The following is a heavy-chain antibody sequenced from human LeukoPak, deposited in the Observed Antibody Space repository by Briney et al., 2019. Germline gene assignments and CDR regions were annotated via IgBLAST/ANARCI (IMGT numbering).Heavy chain of an antibody. J-gene: IGHJ4*02. Sequence: GGSLRLSCAASGFTFSSYAMHWVRQAPGKGLEWVAVISYDGSNKYYADSVKGRFTISRDNSTNTLYLQMNSLRAEDTAVYYCARDRRRGYSYGTIFDYWGQGTLVTVSS. CDR1: GFTFSSYA. D-gene: IGHD5-18*01. V-gene: IGHV3-30-3*01. CDR2: ISYDGSNK. CDR3: ARDRRRGYSYGTIFDY.